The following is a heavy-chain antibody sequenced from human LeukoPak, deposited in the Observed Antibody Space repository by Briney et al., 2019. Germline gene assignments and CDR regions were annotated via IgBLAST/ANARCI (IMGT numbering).Heavy chain of an antibody. CDR1: GFTFDDYA. D-gene: IGHD3-9*01. J-gene: IGHJ4*02. Sequence: PGGSLRLSCAASGFTFDDYAMHWVRQAPGKGLEWFSGISWNSGSIGYADSVKGRFTISRDNAKNSLYLQMNSLRAEDTVLYYCAKSTNYDILTEFDYWGQGTLVTVSS. CDR2: ISWNSGSI. V-gene: IGHV3-9*01. CDR3: AKSTNYDILTEFDY.